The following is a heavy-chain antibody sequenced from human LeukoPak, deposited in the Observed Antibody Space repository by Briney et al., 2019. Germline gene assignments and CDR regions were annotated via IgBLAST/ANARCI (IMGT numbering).Heavy chain of an antibody. CDR3: ATDRPRSPAAGKTGDGAFDI. Sequence: ASVKVPCKVSGYTLTELSMHWVRQAPGKGLEWMGGFDPEDGETIYAQKFQGRVTTTEDTSTDTAYMELSSLRSEDTAVYYCATDRPRSPAAGKTGDGAFDIWGQGTMVTVSS. D-gene: IGHD6-13*01. J-gene: IGHJ3*02. CDR2: FDPEDGET. CDR1: GYTLTELS. V-gene: IGHV1-24*01.